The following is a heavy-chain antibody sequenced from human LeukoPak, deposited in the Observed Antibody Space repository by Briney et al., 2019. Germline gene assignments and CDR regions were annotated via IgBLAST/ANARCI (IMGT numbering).Heavy chain of an antibody. D-gene: IGHD3-22*01. CDR1: GLTFSSYS. CDR2: ISSSSSYI. CDR3: GRDSNGITTYDPYFDY. V-gene: IGHV3-21*01. J-gene: IGHJ4*02. Sequence: GGSLRLSCAASGLTFSSYSMNWVRQAPGKGLEWVSSISSSSSYIYYADSVKGRFTISRHNPKNSLYLQMNSLRAEDTAVYYCGRDSNGITTYDPYFDYWGQGTLVTVSS.